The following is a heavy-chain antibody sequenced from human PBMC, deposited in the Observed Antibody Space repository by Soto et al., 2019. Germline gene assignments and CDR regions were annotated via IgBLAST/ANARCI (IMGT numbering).Heavy chain of an antibody. J-gene: IGHJ3*02. CDR2: ISYSGTT. CDR1: GNSIATGAYY. CDR3: ARVGRSTTTLEGFDI. D-gene: IGHD2-2*01. Sequence: PSETLSLTCTVSGNSIATGAYYWSWIRQHPGKGLEWIGYISYSGTTYYNPSLKSRFTISVDTSKNQFSLILTAVSAADTAVYYCARVGRSTTTLEGFDIWGPGTMVTDSS. V-gene: IGHV4-31*03.